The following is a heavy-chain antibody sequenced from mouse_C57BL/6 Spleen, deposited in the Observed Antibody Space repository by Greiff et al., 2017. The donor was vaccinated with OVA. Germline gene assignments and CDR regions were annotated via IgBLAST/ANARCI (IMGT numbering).Heavy chain of an antibody. D-gene: IGHD1-1*01. J-gene: IGHJ2*01. CDR3: ARGAFYYYGSSYYFDY. CDR2: IGPGSGST. V-gene: IGHV1-77*01. CDR1: GYTFTDYY. Sequence: QVQLQQSGAELVKPGASVKISCKASGYTFTDYYINWVKQRPGQGLEWIGKIGPGSGSTYYNEKFKGKATLTADKSSSTAYMQLSSLTSEDSAVYFCARGAFYYYGSSYYFDYWGQGTTLTVSS.